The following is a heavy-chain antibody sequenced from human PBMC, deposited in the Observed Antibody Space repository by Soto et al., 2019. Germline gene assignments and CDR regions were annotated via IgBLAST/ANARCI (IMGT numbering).Heavy chain of an antibody. D-gene: IGHD5-18*01. CDR2: IYHSGST. V-gene: IGHV4-4*02. Sequence: QVQLQESGPGLVKPSGTLSLTCAVSGGSISSSNWWSWVRQPPGKGLEWIGEIYHSGSTNYNPSLESRVTISVDKSKNQFSLKLSSVTAADTAVYYCARDRRVFGYGFDYWGQGTLVTVSS. CDR3: ARDRRVFGYGFDY. CDR1: GGSISSSNW. J-gene: IGHJ4*02.